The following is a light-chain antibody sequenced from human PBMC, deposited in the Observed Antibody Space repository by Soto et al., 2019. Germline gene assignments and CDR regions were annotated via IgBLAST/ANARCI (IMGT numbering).Light chain of an antibody. CDR3: QQYNEWLT. Sequence: EIVVTQSPATLSVSPGERVTLFCRASQSVSNNVAWYQQKRGQVPRLLIYGASTRATGTPARFSGSGSGTEFTLAISSLQSEDFAVYFCQQYNEWLTFGGGTKVEIK. CDR1: QSVSNN. CDR2: GAS. J-gene: IGKJ4*01. V-gene: IGKV3-15*01.